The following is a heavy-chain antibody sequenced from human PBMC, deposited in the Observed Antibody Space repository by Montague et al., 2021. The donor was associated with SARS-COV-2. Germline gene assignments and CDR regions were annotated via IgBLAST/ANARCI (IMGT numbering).Heavy chain of an antibody. CDR1: GGSISSSSYY. Sequence: SETLSLTCIVSGGSISSSSYYSGWIRQPPGKGLEWIVRIYYSGSTHYPPSLKCPVTISVAASKNQFYLKLSSVTAADTAAYYCAQQRSLNYYDSSGYYYSDFWGQGTLVTVSS. CDR2: IYYSGST. J-gene: IGHJ4*02. D-gene: IGHD3-22*01. CDR3: AQQRSLNYYDSSGYYYSDF. V-gene: IGHV4-39*01.